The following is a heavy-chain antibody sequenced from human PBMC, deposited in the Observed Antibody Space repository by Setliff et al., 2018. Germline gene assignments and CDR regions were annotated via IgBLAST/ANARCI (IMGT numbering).Heavy chain of an antibody. J-gene: IGHJ3*02. CDR3: ARDEVVPAATSPTDAFDI. Sequence: GGSLRLSCAASGFTFGSSWITWVRQAPGKGLERVAIINPDGSEKYYVDSVKGRFTISRDNAKNSLYLQMNSLRAEDTAVYYCARDEVVPAATSPTDAFDIWGQGTMVTVSS. V-gene: IGHV3-7*01. CDR2: INPDGSEK. CDR1: GFTFGSSW. D-gene: IGHD2-2*01.